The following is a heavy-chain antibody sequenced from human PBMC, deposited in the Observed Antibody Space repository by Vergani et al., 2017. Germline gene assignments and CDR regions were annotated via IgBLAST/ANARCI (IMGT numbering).Heavy chain of an antibody. D-gene: IGHD2-8*01. CDR2: ISGSSSYV. Sequence: EVQLVESGGGVVRPGGSLRLSCVASGFTFSHYSMNWVRQAPGKGLEWVASISGSSSYVFYRDSVEGRFTITRDNAKKSVYLQMNSLRAEDTAMYFCARGLWDCTHIRCSPPSYWGQGTQVTVSS. J-gene: IGHJ4*02. CDR3: ARGLWDCTHIRCSPPSY. V-gene: IGHV3-21*01. CDR1: GFTFSHYS.